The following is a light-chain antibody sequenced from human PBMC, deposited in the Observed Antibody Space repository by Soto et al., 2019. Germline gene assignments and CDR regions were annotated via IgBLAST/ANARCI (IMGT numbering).Light chain of an antibody. CDR1: QSVSSN. J-gene: IGKJ2*01. CDR2: GAS. CDR3: QQYNNWPPGT. Sequence: EIVMTQSPATLSVSPGERATLSCRASQSVSSNLAWYQQKPGQAPRLLIYGASARATGIPARFSGSGSGTEFTLTISSLQSADFAIYYCQQYNNWPPGTFGQGTKLEIE. V-gene: IGKV3-15*01.